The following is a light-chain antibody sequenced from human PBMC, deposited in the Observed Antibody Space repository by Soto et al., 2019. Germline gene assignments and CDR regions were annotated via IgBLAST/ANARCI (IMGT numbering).Light chain of an antibody. Sequence: QSALTQPPSASGSPEQSVTISCTGTSSDVGVYNYVSWYQLHPGKAPKLMIYEVSKRPSGVPDRFSGSKSGNTASLTVSGLQAEDEADYYCSSYVGRDNFHDVFGAGTKVTVL. CDR2: EVS. CDR3: SSYVGRDNFHDV. V-gene: IGLV2-8*01. J-gene: IGLJ1*01. CDR1: SSDVGVYNY.